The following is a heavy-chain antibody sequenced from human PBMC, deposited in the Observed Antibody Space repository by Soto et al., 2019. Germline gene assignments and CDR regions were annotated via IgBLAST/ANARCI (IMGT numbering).Heavy chain of an antibody. CDR3: ARSYYDFWSGYYSYYYYYGMDV. J-gene: IGHJ6*02. CDR2: ISSSSSTI. D-gene: IGHD3-3*01. Sequence: PGGSLRLSCAASGFTFSSYSMNWVRQAPGKGLEWVSYISSSSSTIYYADSVKGRFTISRDNAKNSLYLQMNSLRDEDTAVYYCARSYYDFWSGYYSYYYYYGMDVWGQGTTVTVSS. V-gene: IGHV3-48*02. CDR1: GFTFSSYS.